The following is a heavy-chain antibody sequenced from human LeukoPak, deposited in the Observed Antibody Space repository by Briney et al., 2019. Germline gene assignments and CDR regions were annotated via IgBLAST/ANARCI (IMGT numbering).Heavy chain of an antibody. J-gene: IGHJ4*02. CDR2: INHSGST. CDR3: VTYYFDSSGPKKNY. Sequence: SETLSLTCAVYGGSFSGYYWSWIRQPPGKGLEWIGEINHSGSTNYNPSLKSRVTISVDTSKNQFSLKLSSVTAADTAVYYCVTYYFDSSGPKKNYWGQGTLVTVSS. D-gene: IGHD3-22*01. CDR1: GGSFSGYY. V-gene: IGHV4-34*01.